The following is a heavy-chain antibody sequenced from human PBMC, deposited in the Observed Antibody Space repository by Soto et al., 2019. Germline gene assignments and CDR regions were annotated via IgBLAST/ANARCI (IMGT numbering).Heavy chain of an antibody. J-gene: IGHJ4*02. V-gene: IGHV1-58*01. CDR1: GFTFTNSA. D-gene: IGHD2-21*02. CDR3: AAEVYSGGDCCHFDY. CDR2: IIVGNGNT. Sequence: QVQVVQSGPEVRKPGTSVKVSCKTSGFTFTNSAVQWMRQARGQRLEWIGWIIVGNGNTNCAQKVQGRVTITRDVSTSTAYMELSSLTSEDTAVYYCAAEVYSGGDCCHFDYWGQGALVTVSS.